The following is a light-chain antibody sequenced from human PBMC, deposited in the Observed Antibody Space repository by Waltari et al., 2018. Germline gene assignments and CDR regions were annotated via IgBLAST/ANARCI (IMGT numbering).Light chain of an antibody. CDR1: NSNIGSNT. J-gene: IGLJ3*02. CDR2: GND. V-gene: IGLV1-44*01. Sequence: QSVLTQPPSLSGTPGQSVTISCSGSNSNIGSNTVDWYQVLPGTAPKLLIHGNDQRPSGVPDRFSGSKFGASGSLAISGLQPEDESEYYCAAWDESLKGWVFGGGTRLTVL. CDR3: AAWDESLKGWV.